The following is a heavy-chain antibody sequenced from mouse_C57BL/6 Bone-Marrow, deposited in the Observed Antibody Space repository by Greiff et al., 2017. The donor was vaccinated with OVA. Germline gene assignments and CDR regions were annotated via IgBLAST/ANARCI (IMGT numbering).Heavy chain of an antibody. V-gene: IGHV10-1*01. CDR1: GFSFNTYA. J-gene: IGHJ2*01. Sequence: EVQLVESGGGLVQPKGSLKLSCAASGFSFNTYAMNWVRQAPGKGLEWVARIRSKSNNYATYYADSVKDRFTISRDDSESMLYLQMNNLKTEDTAMYYCVRLGGLLRDYWGQGTTLTVSS. CDR2: IRSKSNNYAT. CDR3: VRLGGLLRDY. D-gene: IGHD2-3*01.